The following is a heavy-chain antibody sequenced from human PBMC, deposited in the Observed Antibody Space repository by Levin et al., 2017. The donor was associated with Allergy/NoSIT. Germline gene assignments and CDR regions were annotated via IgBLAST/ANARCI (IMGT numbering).Heavy chain of an antibody. V-gene: IGHV3-21*01. J-gene: IGHJ3*02. D-gene: IGHD4-17*01. Sequence: PGGSLRLSCAASGFTFSSYSMNWVRQAPGKGLEWVSSISSSSSYIYYADSVKGRFTISRDNAKNSLYLQMNSLRAEDTAVYYCAREGDYGDYELRAFDIWGQGTMVTVSS. CDR1: GFTFSSYS. CDR2: ISSSSSYI. CDR3: AREGDYGDYELRAFDI.